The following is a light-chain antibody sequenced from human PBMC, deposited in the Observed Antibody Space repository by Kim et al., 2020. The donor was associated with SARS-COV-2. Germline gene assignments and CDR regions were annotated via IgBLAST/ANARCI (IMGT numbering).Light chain of an antibody. CDR3: KARDSSGTLRV. J-gene: IGLJ3*02. CDR2: GEN. CDR1: SLRSYY. V-gene: IGLV3-19*01. Sequence: SSELTQDPDVSVALGQTVSITCQGASLRSYYASWYQQKPGQAPVLVIYGENKRPSGIPDRFSGSSSGNTASLTITVAQADNEADYYCKARDSSGTLRVFVGGTQLTVL.